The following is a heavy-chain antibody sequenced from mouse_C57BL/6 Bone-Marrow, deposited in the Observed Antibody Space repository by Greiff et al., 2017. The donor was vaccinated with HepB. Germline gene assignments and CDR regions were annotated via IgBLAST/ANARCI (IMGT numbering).Heavy chain of an antibody. J-gene: IGHJ1*03. Sequence: QVQLQQSGPGLVQPSQSLSITCTVSGFSFTSYGVHWVRQSPGKGLEWLGVIWSGGSTDYNAAFISRLSISKDNSTSHVFFKMNSLQADDTAIDYCARGEYYYGSSDWYFDDWGKGTTVTVSS. D-gene: IGHD1-1*01. CDR3: ARGEYYYGSSDWYFDD. CDR2: IWSGGST. V-gene: IGHV2-2*01. CDR1: GFSFTSYG.